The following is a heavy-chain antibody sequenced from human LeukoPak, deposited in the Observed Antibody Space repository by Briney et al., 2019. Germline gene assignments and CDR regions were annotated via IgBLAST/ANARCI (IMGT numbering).Heavy chain of an antibody. Sequence: NAGGSLRLSCAASGFTFSSYEMNWVRQAPGKGLEWVGRIKSKTDGGTTDYAAPVKGRFTISRDDSKNTLYLQMNSLKTEDTAVYYCTTDDYSNYVDWFDPWGQGTLVTVSS. D-gene: IGHD4-11*01. CDR2: IKSKTDGGTT. CDR1: GFTFSSYE. J-gene: IGHJ5*02. V-gene: IGHV3-15*01. CDR3: TTDDYSNYVDWFDP.